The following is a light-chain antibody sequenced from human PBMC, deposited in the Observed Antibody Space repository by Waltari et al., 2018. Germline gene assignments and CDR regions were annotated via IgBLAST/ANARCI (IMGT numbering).Light chain of an antibody. J-gene: IGKJ4*01. CDR3: QQCSTPPLT. V-gene: IGKV3-20*01. CDR1: QTVDKNY. Sequence: DIVLTQSPGTLSLSPGERATLSCRASQTVDKNYLAWYQQKPGQAPRLLIYDASSRATGIPDRFSGSGSETDFTLTISRLEPEDFAMYYCQQCSTPPLTFGGGTKVEIK. CDR2: DAS.